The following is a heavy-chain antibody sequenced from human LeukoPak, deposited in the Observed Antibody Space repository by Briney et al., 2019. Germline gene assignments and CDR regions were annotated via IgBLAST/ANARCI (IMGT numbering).Heavy chain of an antibody. Sequence: TGGSLRLSCAASEFTFSGQWMHWVRQAPGKGLVWVSRIKSDGSSTYYADSVKGRFTISRDNAKNTLYLQMNSLRAEDTAVYYCARSDWFDPWGQGTLVTVSS. J-gene: IGHJ5*02. CDR2: IKSDGSST. CDR3: ARSDWFDP. CDR1: EFTFSGQW. V-gene: IGHV3-74*01.